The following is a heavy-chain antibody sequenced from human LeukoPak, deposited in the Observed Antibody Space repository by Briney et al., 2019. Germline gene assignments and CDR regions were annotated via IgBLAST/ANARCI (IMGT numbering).Heavy chain of an antibody. J-gene: IGHJ6*02. CDR3: ARGSSGWTPDYYYYGMDV. V-gene: IGHV3-21*01. CDR1: GFTFSSYG. D-gene: IGHD6-19*01. Sequence: GGSLRLSCAASGFTFSSYGMHWVRQAPGKGLEWVSSISSSSSYIYYADSVKGRFTISRDNAKNSLYLQMNSLRAEDTAVYYCARGSSGWTPDYYYYGMDVWGQGTTVTVSS. CDR2: ISSSSSYI.